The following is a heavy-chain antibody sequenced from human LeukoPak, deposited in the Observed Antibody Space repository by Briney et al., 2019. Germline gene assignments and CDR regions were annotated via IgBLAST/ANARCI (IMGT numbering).Heavy chain of an antibody. Sequence: GASVKVSCKVSGYTLTELSMHWVRQAPGQGLEWMGGIIPIFGTANYAQKFQGRVTITTDESTSTAYMELSSLRSEDTAVYYCARANEDYYDSSGYSSWFDPWGQGTLVTVSS. CDR3: ARANEDYYDSSGYSSWFDP. J-gene: IGHJ5*02. D-gene: IGHD3-22*01. V-gene: IGHV1-69*05. CDR1: GYTLTELS. CDR2: IIPIFGTA.